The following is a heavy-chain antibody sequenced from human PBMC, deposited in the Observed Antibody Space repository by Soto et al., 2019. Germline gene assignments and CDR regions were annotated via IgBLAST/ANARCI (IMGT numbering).Heavy chain of an antibody. CDR1: GYTFTSYD. V-gene: IGHV1-8*01. CDR3: ASYGGDFWSCYSPPGYYYYMAV. D-gene: IGHD3-3*01. Sequence: ASVKVSCKASGYTFTSYDINWVRQATGQGLEWMGWMNPNSGNTGYAQKFQGRVTMTRNTSISTAYMELSSLRSEDTAVYYCASYGGDFWSCYSPPGYYYYMAVWGKGTTVTVSS. CDR2: MNPNSGNT. J-gene: IGHJ6*03.